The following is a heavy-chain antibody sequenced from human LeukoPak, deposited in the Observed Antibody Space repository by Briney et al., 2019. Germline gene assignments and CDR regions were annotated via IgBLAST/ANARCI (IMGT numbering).Heavy chain of an antibody. Sequence: SETLSLTCTVSGGSISSGSYYWGWIRQPPGKGLEWIGCIYYSGSTYYNPSLKSRVTISVDRSKNQFSLKLSSVTAADTAVYYCARDLRCYDFRVAFDIWGQGTMVTVSS. J-gene: IGHJ3*02. CDR1: GGSISSGSYY. CDR3: ARDLRCYDFRVAFDI. CDR2: IYYSGST. V-gene: IGHV4-39*07. D-gene: IGHD3-3*01.